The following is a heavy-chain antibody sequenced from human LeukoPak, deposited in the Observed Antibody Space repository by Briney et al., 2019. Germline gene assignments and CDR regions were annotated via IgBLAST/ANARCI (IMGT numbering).Heavy chain of an antibody. CDR1: GFTFSSYA. D-gene: IGHD2-15*01. CDR3: TTGAGSRWHDY. CDR2: ISGGGGNT. Sequence: GGSLRLSCAASGFTFSSYAMSWVRQAPGKGLDWVLGISGGGGNTYYADSVKGRFTISRDNSKNTLYLEMNSLRAEDTAVYYCTTGAGSRWHDYWGQGTLVIVSS. J-gene: IGHJ4*02. V-gene: IGHV3-23*01.